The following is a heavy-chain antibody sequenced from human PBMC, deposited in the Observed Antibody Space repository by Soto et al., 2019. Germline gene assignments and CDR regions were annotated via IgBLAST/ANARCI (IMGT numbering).Heavy chain of an antibody. CDR3: ARKGDSSDYRGWFDP. Sequence: GGSLRLSCAASGFTFSSYAMHWVRQAPGKGLEWVAVISYDGSNKYYADSVKGRFTISRDNSKNTLYLQMNSLRTEDTAVHYCARKGDSSDYRGWFDPWCQGILVNVSS. J-gene: IGHJ5*02. V-gene: IGHV3-30-3*01. CDR2: ISYDGSNK. CDR1: GFTFSSYA. D-gene: IGHD3-22*01.